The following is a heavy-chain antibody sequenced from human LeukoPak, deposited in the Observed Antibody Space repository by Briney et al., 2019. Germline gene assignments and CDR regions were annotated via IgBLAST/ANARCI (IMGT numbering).Heavy chain of an antibody. J-gene: IGHJ4*02. CDR2: INHSGST. CDR1: GGSLSGYY. CDR3: ARGGYYDFWSGYLKYYFDY. D-gene: IGHD3-3*01. V-gene: IGHV4-34*01. Sequence: PETLSLTCAVYGGSLSGYYWSWIRQPPGKGLEWIGEINHSGSTNYNPSLKSRVTISVDTSKNQFSLKLSSVTAADTAVYYCARGGYYDFWSGYLKYYFDYWGQGTLVTVSS.